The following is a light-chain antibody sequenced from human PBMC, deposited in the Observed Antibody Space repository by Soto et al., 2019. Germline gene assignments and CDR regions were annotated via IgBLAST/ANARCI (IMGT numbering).Light chain of an antibody. J-gene: IGLJ1*01. V-gene: IGLV2-8*01. CDR2: EVN. CDR3: SSYAGSNSYV. Sequence: QSALTQPPSASGSPGQSVTISCTGTSSDVGGYNYVSWYQQHPGKAPKFMIYEVNKRPSGVPDRFSGSKSGNTASLTVSGLQAEDEADYYCSSYAGSNSYVFGTGTTVTVL. CDR1: SSDVGGYNY.